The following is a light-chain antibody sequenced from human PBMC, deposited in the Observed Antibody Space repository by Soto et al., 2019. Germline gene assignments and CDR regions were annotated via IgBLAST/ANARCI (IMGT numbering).Light chain of an antibody. CDR2: EGS. J-gene: IGLJ2*01. CDR3: CSYAGSSTPVV. V-gene: IGLV2-23*01. CDR1: SSDVGSYNL. Sequence: QSALTQPASVSGSPGQSITISCTGTSSDVGSYNLVSWYQQHPGKAPKLMIYEGSKRPSGVSNRFSGSKSGNTASLTISGLQAEDEADYYCCSYAGSSTPVVFGGWTKLTV.